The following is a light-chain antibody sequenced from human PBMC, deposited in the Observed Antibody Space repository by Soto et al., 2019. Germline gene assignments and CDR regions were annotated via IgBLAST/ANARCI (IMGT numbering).Light chain of an antibody. CDR3: QPRSNWPKT. J-gene: IGKJ1*01. Sequence: EIVMTQSPATLSVSPGERATLSCRSSESVNSAYLAWYQHRPAQAPRLLIYDASHRATGIPARFSGSGSGTDFTLTISSLEPEDFAVYYCQPRSNWPKTVGPGTQVEIK. V-gene: IGKV3-11*01. CDR2: DAS. CDR1: ESVNSAY.